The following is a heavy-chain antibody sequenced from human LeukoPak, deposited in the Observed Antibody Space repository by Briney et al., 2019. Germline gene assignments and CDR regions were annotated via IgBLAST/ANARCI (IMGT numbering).Heavy chain of an antibody. V-gene: IGHV4-34*01. D-gene: IGHD6-19*01. J-gene: IGHJ4*02. CDR1: GGSFSGYY. CDR3: AREGSSGWQADY. CDR2: INHSGST. Sequence: SETLSLTCAVYGGSFSGYYWSWIRQPPGEGLEWIGEINHSGSTNYNPSLKSRVTISVDTSKNQFSLKLSSVTAADTAVYYCAREGSSGWQADYWGQGTLVTVSS.